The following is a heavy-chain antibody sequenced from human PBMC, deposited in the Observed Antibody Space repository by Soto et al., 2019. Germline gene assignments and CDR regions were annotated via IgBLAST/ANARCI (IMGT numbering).Heavy chain of an antibody. CDR2: MNPNTGNS. V-gene: IGHV1-8*01. CDR1: GYTFTSYD. CDR3: ARRAETNGWNGFGADKYYFNF. J-gene: IGHJ4*02. D-gene: IGHD1-1*01. Sequence: VEVSCKASGYTFTSYDIYWVRQATGQGLEWMGWMNPNTGNSGYAQKFQGRVTMTSDTSITTAHMELSSLRSDDTAVYYCARRAETNGWNGFGADKYYFNFWGQGTLVTVSS.